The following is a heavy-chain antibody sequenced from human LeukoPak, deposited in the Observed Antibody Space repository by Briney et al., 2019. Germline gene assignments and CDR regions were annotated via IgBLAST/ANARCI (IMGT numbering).Heavy chain of an antibody. V-gene: IGHV4-59*01. Sequence: SETLSLTCTVSGGSISSYYWSWIRQPPGKGLEWIGYIYYSGSTNYNPSLKSRVTISVDTSKNQFSLKLSSVTAADTAVYYCASVPVRGVIITYGMDVWGQGTTVTVSS. CDR2: IYYSGST. D-gene: IGHD3-10*02. J-gene: IGHJ6*02. CDR3: ASVPVRGVIITYGMDV. CDR1: GGSISSYY.